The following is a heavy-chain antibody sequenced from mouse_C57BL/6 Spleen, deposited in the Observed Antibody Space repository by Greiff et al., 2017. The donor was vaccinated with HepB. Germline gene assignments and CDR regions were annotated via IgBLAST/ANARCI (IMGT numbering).Heavy chain of an antibody. D-gene: IGHD2-3*01. J-gene: IGHJ3*01. Sequence: QVQLQQPGAELVKPGASVKLSCKASGYTFTSYRMHWVKQRPGQGLEWIGMIQPNSGSTNYNEKFKSKATLTVDKSSSTAYMQLSSLTSEDSAVYYCARDDCYYVFAYWGQGTLVTVSA. CDR3: ARDDCYYVFAY. V-gene: IGHV1-64*01. CDR2: IQPNSGST. CDR1: GYTFTSYR.